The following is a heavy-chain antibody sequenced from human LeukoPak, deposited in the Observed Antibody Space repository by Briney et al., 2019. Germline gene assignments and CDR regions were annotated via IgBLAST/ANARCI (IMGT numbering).Heavy chain of an antibody. V-gene: IGHV1-18*01. J-gene: IGHJ3*02. D-gene: IGHD3-22*01. Sequence: ASVKVSCKASGGTFSSYAISWVRQAPGQGLEWMGWISAYNGNTNYAQKLQGRVTMTTDTSTSTAYMELRSLRSDDTAVYYCARDPTYYYDSSGYYPPGAFDIWGQGTMVTVSS. CDR3: ARDPTYYYDSSGYYPPGAFDI. CDR1: GGTFSSYA. CDR2: ISAYNGNT.